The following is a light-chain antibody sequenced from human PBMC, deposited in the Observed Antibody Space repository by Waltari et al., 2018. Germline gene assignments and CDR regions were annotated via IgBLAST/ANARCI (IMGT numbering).Light chain of an antibody. Sequence: EVVLTQSPATLPLSPGDRATLSCRASQSVSTYLAWYQQKPGQAPRLLIFDASNRATGIPARFSGSGSGTDFSLTISSLEPEDFVVYYCQQRRKWRTFGQGTKLEI. J-gene: IGKJ2*01. CDR2: DAS. CDR1: QSVSTY. CDR3: QQRRKWRT. V-gene: IGKV3-11*01.